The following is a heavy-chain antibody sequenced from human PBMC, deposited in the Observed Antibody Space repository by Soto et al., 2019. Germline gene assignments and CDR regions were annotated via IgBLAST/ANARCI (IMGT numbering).Heavy chain of an antibody. D-gene: IGHD3-3*01. J-gene: IGHJ6*02. Sequence: PSETLSLTCTVSGGSISSGGYYWSWIRQHPGKGLEWIGYIYYSGSTYYNPSLKSRVTISVDTSKNQFSLKLSSVTAADTAVYYCARVTYYDFWSGYYQDYYYGMDVWGQGTTVTV. CDR1: GGSISSGGYY. CDR3: ARVTYYDFWSGYYQDYYYGMDV. CDR2: IYYSGST. V-gene: IGHV4-31*03.